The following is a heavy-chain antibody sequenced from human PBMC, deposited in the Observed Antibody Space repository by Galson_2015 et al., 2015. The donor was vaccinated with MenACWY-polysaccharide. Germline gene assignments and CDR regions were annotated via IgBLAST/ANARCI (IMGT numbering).Heavy chain of an antibody. CDR3: ARHKYTTSSGDY. V-gene: IGHV3-23*01. Sequence: SLRLSCAASGFTFSNYAMSWVRQAPGKGLEWVSTIGGSGSNTHYADSVKGQVTISADKSINTAYLQWSSLKASDTAMYYCARHKYTTSSGDYWGQGTLVTVSS. CDR2: IGGSGSNT. CDR1: GFTFSNYA. J-gene: IGHJ4*02. D-gene: IGHD6-6*01.